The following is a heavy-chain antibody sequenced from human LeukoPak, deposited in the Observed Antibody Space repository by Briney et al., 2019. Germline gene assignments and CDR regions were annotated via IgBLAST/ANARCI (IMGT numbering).Heavy chain of an antibody. CDR1: GYTFTSYG. V-gene: IGHV1-18*01. CDR3: ARDYYYDSSGYYYYYYMDV. Sequence: ASVKVSCKASGYTFTSYGISWVRQAPGQGLEWMGSSSACNGNTNYAQKRQGRVTMTTDTSTSTAYMELRSLRSDDTAVYYCARDYYYDSSGYYYYYYMDVWGKGTTVTVSS. CDR2: SSACNGNT. D-gene: IGHD3-22*01. J-gene: IGHJ6*03.